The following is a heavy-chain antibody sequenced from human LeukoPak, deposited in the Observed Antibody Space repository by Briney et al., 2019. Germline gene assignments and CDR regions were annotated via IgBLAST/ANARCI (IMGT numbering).Heavy chain of an antibody. CDR3: ARAGQWLVLDY. CDR2: IYYSGST. J-gene: IGHJ4*02. V-gene: IGHV4-61*10. CDR1: GGSISSGSYY. D-gene: IGHD6-19*01. Sequence: SQTLSLTCTVSGGSISSGSYYWSWIRQPAGKGLEWVGYIYYSGSTNYNPSLKSRVTISVDTSKNQFSLKLSSVTAADTAVYYCARAGQWLVLDYWGQGTLVTVSS.